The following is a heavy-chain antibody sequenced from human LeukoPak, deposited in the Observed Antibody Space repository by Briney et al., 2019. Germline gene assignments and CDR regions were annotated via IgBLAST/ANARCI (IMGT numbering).Heavy chain of an antibody. CDR3: ARASPTFSGYVWGSYLSTLTAPFDY. CDR2: ISAYNGNT. Sequence: ASVKVSCKASGYTFTSYGISWVRQAPGQGLEWMGWISAYNGNTNYAQKLQGRVTMTTDTSTSTAYMELRSLRSDDTAVYYCARASPTFSGYVWGSYLSTLTAPFDYWGQGTLVTVSS. J-gene: IGHJ4*02. D-gene: IGHD3-16*01. CDR1: GYTFTSYG. V-gene: IGHV1-18*01.